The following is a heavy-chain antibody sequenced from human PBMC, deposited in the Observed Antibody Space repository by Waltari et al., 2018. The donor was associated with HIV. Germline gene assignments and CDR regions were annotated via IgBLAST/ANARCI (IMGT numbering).Heavy chain of an antibody. V-gene: IGHV3-23*01. CDR1: AIPCSGSP. Sequence: DVQLREPGGGRCQPGGSLTPSCAAPAIPCSGSPISGAGQAPWKGLEGVSAISRSGCSTDYADSVKGRFTISRDNSKNTLYLQMNSLRAEDTAVYYCAKGHYDFWSGSYYYGMDVWGQGTTVTVSS. D-gene: IGHD3-3*01. CDR2: ISRSGCST. CDR3: AKGHYDFWSGSYYYGMDV. J-gene: IGHJ6*02.